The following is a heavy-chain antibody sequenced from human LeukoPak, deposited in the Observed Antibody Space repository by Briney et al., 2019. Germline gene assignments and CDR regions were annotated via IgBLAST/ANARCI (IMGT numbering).Heavy chain of an antibody. J-gene: IGHJ4*02. D-gene: IGHD6-13*01. CDR3: AKAAVYSRNWTPFDD. Sequence: GGSLRLSCAASGFTFGPYTMNWVRQAPGKGLEWVSYISSSSDTIYYADSVKGRFTISRDNAKNSLYLQMNSLRAEDTAVYYCAKAAVYSRNWTPFDDWGQGTLVTVSS. CDR2: ISSSSDTI. V-gene: IGHV3-48*04. CDR1: GFTFGPYT.